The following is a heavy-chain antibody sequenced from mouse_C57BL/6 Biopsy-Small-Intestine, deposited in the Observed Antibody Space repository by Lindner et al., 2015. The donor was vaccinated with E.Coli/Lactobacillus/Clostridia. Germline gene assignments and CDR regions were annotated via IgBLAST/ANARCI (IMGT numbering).Heavy chain of an antibody. D-gene: IGHD2-1*01. CDR2: IYPGDGDT. J-gene: IGHJ3*01. CDR3: ARARGGNYVAWFAY. Sequence: VQLQESGAELVKPGASVKISCKASGYAFSSYWMNWVKQRPGKGLEWIGQIYPGDGDTNYNGKFKGKATLTADKSSSTAYMQLSSLTSEDSAVYFCARARGGNYVAWFAYWGQGTLVTVSA. CDR1: GYAFSSYW. V-gene: IGHV1-80*01.